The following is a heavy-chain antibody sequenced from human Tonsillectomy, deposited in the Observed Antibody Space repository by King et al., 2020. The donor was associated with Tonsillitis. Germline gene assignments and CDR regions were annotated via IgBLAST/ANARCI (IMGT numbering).Heavy chain of an antibody. V-gene: IGHV4-61*01. CDR2: IYYSGST. CDR1: GGSVSSGSYY. Sequence: VQLQESGPGLVKPSETLSLTCTVSGGSVSSGSYYWSWIRQPPGKGLEWIGYIYYSGSTNYNPSLKSRVTISVETSKNKFSLKLSSVTAADTAVYYFARVPDAPVKFGVVPAAKASDAFDIWGQGTMVTVSS. D-gene: IGHD2-2*01. CDR3: ARVPDAPVKFGVVPAAKASDAFDI. J-gene: IGHJ3*02.